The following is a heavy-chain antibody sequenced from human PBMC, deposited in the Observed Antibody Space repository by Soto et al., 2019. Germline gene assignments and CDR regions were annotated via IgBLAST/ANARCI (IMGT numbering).Heavy chain of an antibody. Sequence: QVQLVQSGAEVKKPGASVKVSCKAFGYSFSDYDINWVRQATGQGPEWMGWMNPNSGNTGYAQKFQGRVTMTRNTSINTAYMELSSLGSEDTAVYYCARDNRYNWNDEGWFDPWGQGTLVTVSS. CDR2: MNPNSGNT. CDR3: ARDNRYNWNDEGWFDP. D-gene: IGHD1-20*01. CDR1: GYSFSDYD. J-gene: IGHJ5*02. V-gene: IGHV1-8*01.